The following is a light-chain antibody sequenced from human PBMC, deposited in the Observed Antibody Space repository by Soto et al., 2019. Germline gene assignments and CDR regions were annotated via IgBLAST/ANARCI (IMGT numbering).Light chain of an antibody. CDR3: SSYTRSSTVV. CDR2: EVS. Sequence: QSVLTQPASVSGSPGQSITISCTGTSSDVGDNNFVSWYQQHPGKAPKLMIYEVSYRPSGVSNRFSASKSGNTASLTISGLQAEDEADYFCSSYTRSSTVVFGGGTKLTVL. V-gene: IGLV2-14*01. J-gene: IGLJ2*01. CDR1: SSDVGDNNF.